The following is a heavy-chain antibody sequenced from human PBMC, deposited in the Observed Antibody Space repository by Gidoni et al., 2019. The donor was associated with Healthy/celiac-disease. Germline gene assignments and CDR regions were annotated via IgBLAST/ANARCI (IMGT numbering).Heavy chain of an antibody. CDR1: GFTVSSNY. D-gene: IGHD3-22*01. J-gene: IGHJ6*03. CDR2: IYSGGST. Sequence: EVQLVESGGGLIQPGGSLRLSCAASGFTVSSNYMSWVRQAPGKGLEWVSVIYSGGSTYYADSVKGRFTISRDNSKNTLYLQMNSLRAEDTAVYYCARAPDGSGPRTGYMDVWGKGTTVTVSS. CDR3: ARAPDGSGPRTGYMDV. V-gene: IGHV3-53*01.